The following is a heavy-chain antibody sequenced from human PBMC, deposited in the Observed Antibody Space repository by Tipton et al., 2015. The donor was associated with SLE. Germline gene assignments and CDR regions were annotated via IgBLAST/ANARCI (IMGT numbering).Heavy chain of an antibody. D-gene: IGHD2-2*02. CDR3: AREGCSSTSCYTNWFDP. CDR1: GFTFSSYD. Sequence: SLRLSCAASGFTFSSYDMHWVRQATGKGLEWVSAIGTAGDPYYPGSVKGRFTISRDNAKNSLYLQMNSLRAEDTAVYYCAREGCSSTSCYTNWFDPWGQGTLVTVSS. J-gene: IGHJ5*02. CDR2: IGTAGDP. V-gene: IGHV3-13*05.